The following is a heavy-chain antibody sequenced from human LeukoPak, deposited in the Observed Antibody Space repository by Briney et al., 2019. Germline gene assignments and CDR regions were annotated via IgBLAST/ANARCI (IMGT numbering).Heavy chain of an antibody. J-gene: IGHJ3*01. V-gene: IGHV3-23*01. CDR3: VKDSFILEGGVGSDDGFAV. CDR2: VGDSAETT. CDR1: GFTFRKYG. D-gene: IGHD3-3*01. Sequence: QSGGSLRLSCAASGFTFRKYGMSWVRQAPGKGLEWVSVVGDSAETTHCADSVKGRFFISRDNSKNTVHLQMNSLRAEDTALYYCVKDSFILEGGVGSDDGFAVWGQGTMVTVSS.